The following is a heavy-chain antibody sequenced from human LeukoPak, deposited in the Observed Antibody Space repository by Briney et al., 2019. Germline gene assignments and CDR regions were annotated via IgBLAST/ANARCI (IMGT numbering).Heavy chain of an antibody. V-gene: IGHV4-31*03. D-gene: IGHD6-19*01. J-gene: IGHJ4*02. Sequence: SETLSLTCTVSGGSISSGGYYWSWIRQHPGKGLEWIGYIYYSGSTYYNPSLKSRVTISVDTSKNQFSLKLSSVTAADTAVYYCAREEAVAGTVYWGQGSLVTVSS. CDR1: GGSISSGGYY. CDR2: IYYSGST. CDR3: AREEAVAGTVY.